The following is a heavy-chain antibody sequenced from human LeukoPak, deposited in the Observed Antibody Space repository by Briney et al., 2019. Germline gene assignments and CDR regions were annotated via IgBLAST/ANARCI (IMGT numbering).Heavy chain of an antibody. V-gene: IGHV3-74*01. D-gene: IGHD1-26*01. CDR2: INSDGSFT. CDR3: GKEWSLGAFDI. CDR1: GFTFSRYW. J-gene: IGHJ3*02. Sequence: PGGSLRLSCAASGFTFSRYWMHWVRQAPGKGLVWVSRINSDGSFTSYADSVKGRFTISRDNAKNTLYVQMNSLRVEDTAVYYCGKEWSLGAFDIWGQGTKVTVTS.